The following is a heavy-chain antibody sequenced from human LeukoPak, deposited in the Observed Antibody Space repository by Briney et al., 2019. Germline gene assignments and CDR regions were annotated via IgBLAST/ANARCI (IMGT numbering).Heavy chain of an antibody. Sequence: ASVKVSCKASGGTFSSYGISWVRQAPGQGLEWMGWISAYNGNTNYAQKLQGRVTMTTDTSTSTAYMELRSLRSDDTAVYYCATVFTNYGDYPNYFDYWGQGTLVTVSS. D-gene: IGHD4-17*01. CDR2: ISAYNGNT. CDR3: ATVFTNYGDYPNYFDY. V-gene: IGHV1-18*01. J-gene: IGHJ4*02. CDR1: GGTFSSYG.